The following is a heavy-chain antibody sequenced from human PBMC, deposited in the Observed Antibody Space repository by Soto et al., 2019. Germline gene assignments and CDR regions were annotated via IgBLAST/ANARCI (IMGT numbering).Heavy chain of an antibody. Sequence: PSETLSLTCAVSGGSISSGGYSWSWIRQPPGKGLEWIGYIYHSGSTYYNPSLKSRVTLSVDKSKNQCSLKLSSVTAADTAVYYCARDRKWIQLDYYYGMDVWGQGTTVTVSS. V-gene: IGHV4-30-2*01. CDR3: ARDRKWIQLDYYYGMDV. CDR1: GGSISSGGYS. J-gene: IGHJ6*02. D-gene: IGHD1-1*01. CDR2: IYHSGST.